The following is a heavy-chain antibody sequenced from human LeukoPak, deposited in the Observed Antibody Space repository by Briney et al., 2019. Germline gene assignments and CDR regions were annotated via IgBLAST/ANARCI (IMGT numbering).Heavy chain of an antibody. V-gene: IGHV4-38-2*02. Sequence: SETLSLTCTVSGYSISSGYYWGCIRQSPGKGLEWIGYIYYSGSTIYNPSLKSRVTISVDTSKNQFSLNLTSVTAADTAVYFCTRSRSINYGDYGWFFYWGQGTLVTVS. J-gene: IGHJ4*02. CDR2: IYYSGST. D-gene: IGHD4-17*01. CDR1: GYSISSGYY. CDR3: TRSRSINYGDYGWFFY.